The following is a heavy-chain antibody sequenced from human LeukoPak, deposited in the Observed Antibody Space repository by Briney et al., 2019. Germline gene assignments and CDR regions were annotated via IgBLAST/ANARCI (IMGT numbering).Heavy chain of an antibody. J-gene: IGHJ4*02. CDR3: ATHPLWFGEFVDY. Sequence: PGGSLRLSCAASGFTFSSYSINWVRQAPGKRLEWVSSISSSSSYIYYADSVKGCFTISRDNAKNSLYLQMNSMRAEDTAVYYCATHPLWFGEFVDYWGQGTLVTVSS. CDR1: GFTFSSYS. CDR2: ISSSSSYI. D-gene: IGHD3-10*01. V-gene: IGHV3-21*01.